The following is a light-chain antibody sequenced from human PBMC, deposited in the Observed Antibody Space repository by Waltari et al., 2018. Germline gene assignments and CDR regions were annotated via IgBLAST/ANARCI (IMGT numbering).Light chain of an antibody. CDR2: REG. J-gene: IGLJ1*01. Sequence: QSVLTQPPSVSGAPGQRVSISCTGTSSNIGAGYGVYWYQQLPGTAPKIIMYREGVRPSGVPDRFSGSKSGTSASLAITGLQAEDEADYFCQCYDSALSGSYVFGPGTRVTVL. V-gene: IGLV1-40*01. CDR1: SSNIGAGYG. CDR3: QCYDSALSGSYV.